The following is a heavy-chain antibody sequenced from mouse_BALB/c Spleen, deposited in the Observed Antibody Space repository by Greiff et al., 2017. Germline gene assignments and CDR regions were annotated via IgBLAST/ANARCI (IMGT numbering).Heavy chain of an antibody. J-gene: IGHJ4*01. CDR1: GFTFSSYG. Sequence: EVQLVESGGGLVQPGGSLKLSCAASGFTFSSYGMSWVRQTPDKRLELVATINSNGGSTYYPDSVKGRFTISRDNAKNTLYLQMSSLKSEDTAMYYCARDDGYYVRDAMDYWGQGTSVTVSS. D-gene: IGHD2-3*01. CDR3: ARDDGYYVRDAMDY. CDR2: INSNGGST. V-gene: IGHV5-6-3*01.